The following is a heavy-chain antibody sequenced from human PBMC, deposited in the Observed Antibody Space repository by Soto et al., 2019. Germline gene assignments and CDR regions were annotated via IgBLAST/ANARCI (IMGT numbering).Heavy chain of an antibody. V-gene: IGHV1-3*01. D-gene: IGHD6-19*01. CDR3: ARALPYSSGPYFDY. CDR1: GYTFTNYA. J-gene: IGHJ4*02. Sequence: ASVKVSCKASGYTFTNYAMHWVRQAPGQRLEWMGWINAGNGNTKYSQKFQGRVTITRDTSASTAYMELSSLRSEDTAVYYCARALPYSSGPYFDYWGQGTLVTVSS. CDR2: INAGNGNT.